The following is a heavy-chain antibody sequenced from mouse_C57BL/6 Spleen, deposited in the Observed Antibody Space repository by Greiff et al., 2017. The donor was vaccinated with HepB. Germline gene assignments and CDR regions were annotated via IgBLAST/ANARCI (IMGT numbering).Heavy chain of an antibody. CDR2: IYPRSGNT. Sequence: QVQLQQSGAELARPGASVKLSCKASGYTFTSYGISWVKQRTGQGLEWIGEIYPRSGNTYYNEKFKGKATLTADKSSSTAYMELRSLTSEDSAVYFCASAAQGLDYWGQGTTLTVSS. J-gene: IGHJ2*01. CDR3: ASAAQGLDY. CDR1: GYTFTSYG. D-gene: IGHD3-2*02. V-gene: IGHV1-81*01.